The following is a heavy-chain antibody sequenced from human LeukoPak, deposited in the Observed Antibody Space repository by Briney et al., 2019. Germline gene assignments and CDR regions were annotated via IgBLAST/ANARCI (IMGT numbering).Heavy chain of an antibody. V-gene: IGHV1-69*13. CDR3: ASRKWELEIHAFDI. J-gene: IGHJ3*02. CDR1: GGTFSSYA. D-gene: IGHD1-26*01. CDR2: IIPIFGTA. Sequence: HWASVKVSCKASGGTFSSYAISWVRQAPGQGLEWMGGIIPIFGTANYAQKFQGRVTITADESTSTAYMELSSLRSEDTAVYYCASRKWELEIHAFDIWGQGTMVTASS.